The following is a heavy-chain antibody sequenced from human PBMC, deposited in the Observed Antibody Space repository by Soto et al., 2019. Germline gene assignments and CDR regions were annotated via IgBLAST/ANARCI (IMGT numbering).Heavy chain of an antibody. D-gene: IGHD3-16*02. Sequence: QVQLVESRGGVVQPGRSLRLSCAASGFTFSSYGMHWVRQAPGKGLEWVAVISYDGSNKYYADSVKGRFTISRDNSKNTLYLQMNSLRAEDTAVYYCAKGPTGPMITFGGVIVGWGQGTLVTVSS. CDR3: AKGPTGPMITFGGVIVG. V-gene: IGHV3-30*18. CDR2: ISYDGSNK. J-gene: IGHJ4*02. CDR1: GFTFSSYG.